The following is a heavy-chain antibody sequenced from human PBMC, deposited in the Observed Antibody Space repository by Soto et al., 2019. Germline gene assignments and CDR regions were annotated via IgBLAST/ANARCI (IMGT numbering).Heavy chain of an antibody. D-gene: IGHD6-19*01. Sequence: GASLKVSCKVSGYTLTELSMHWVRQAPGKGLEWMGGFDPEDGETIYAQKFQGRVTMTEDTSTDTAYMELSSLRSEDTAVYYCATSGSGWYHLDYWGQGTLVTVSS. J-gene: IGHJ4*02. CDR1: GYTLTELS. CDR2: FDPEDGET. CDR3: ATSGSGWYHLDY. V-gene: IGHV1-24*01.